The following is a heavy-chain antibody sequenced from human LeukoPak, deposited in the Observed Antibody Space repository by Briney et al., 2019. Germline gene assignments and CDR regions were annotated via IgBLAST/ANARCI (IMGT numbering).Heavy chain of an antibody. CDR2: IIPIFGPA. D-gene: IGHD3-22*01. CDR3: ARRGYYDSSGYDTFDY. J-gene: IGHJ4*02. V-gene: IGHV1-69*13. CDR1: GGTFISYA. Sequence: SVKVSCKASGGTFISYAISWVRQAPGQGLEWMGGIIPIFGPANYAQKFQGRVTITADESTSTAYMELSSLRSEDTAVYYCARRGYYDSSGYDTFDYWGQGTLVTVSS.